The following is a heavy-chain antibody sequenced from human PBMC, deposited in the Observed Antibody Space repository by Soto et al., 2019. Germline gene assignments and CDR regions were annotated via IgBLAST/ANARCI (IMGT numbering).Heavy chain of an antibody. CDR1: GYSFTSYW. CDR3: ARRLTYSSSSGGWFDP. J-gene: IGHJ5*02. V-gene: IGHV5-10-1*01. Sequence: GESLKISCKGSGYSFTSYWISWVRQMPGKGLEWMGRIDPSDSYTNYSPSFQGHVTISADRSISTAYLQCSSLKASDTAMYYCARRLTYSSSSGGWFDPWGQGTLVT. D-gene: IGHD6-6*01. CDR2: IDPSDSYT.